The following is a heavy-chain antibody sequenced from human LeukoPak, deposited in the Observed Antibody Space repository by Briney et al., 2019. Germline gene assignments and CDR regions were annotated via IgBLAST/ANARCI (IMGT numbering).Heavy chain of an antibody. CDR3: ARARPNFGWRHLFDY. D-gene: IGHD2-21*02. Sequence: GGSLRLSCAASGFTFSSYWMSWVRQAPGKGLEWVANIKQDGSEKYYVDSVKGRFTISRDNAKNSLYLQMNSLRAEDTAVYYCARARPNFGWRHLFDYWGQGTLVTVSS. CDR1: GFTFSSYW. V-gene: IGHV3-7*01. J-gene: IGHJ4*02. CDR2: IKQDGSEK.